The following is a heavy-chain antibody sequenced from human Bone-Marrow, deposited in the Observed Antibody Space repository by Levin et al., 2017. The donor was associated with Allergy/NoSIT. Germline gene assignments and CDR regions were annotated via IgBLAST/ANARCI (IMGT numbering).Heavy chain of an antibody. CDR3: ARGSSNFAY. J-gene: IGHJ4*02. D-gene: IGHD6-13*01. CDR2: VQNSGST. CDR1: GGYISNYY. Sequence: SETLSLTCNVSGGYISNYYWSWIRQTPERGLEWIGFVQNSGSTNYNPSLRSRVTISIDPTKNQFSLKLRPVKTADTAMYFCARGSSNFAYWGQGILVTVSS. V-gene: IGHV4-59*01.